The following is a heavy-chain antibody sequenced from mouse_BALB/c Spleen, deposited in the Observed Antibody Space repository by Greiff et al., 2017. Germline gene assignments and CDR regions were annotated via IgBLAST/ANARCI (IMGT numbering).Heavy chain of an antibody. CDR3: ARGGLRYYFDY. J-gene: IGHJ2*01. CDR2: INPSTGYT. V-gene: IGHV1-7*01. D-gene: IGHD1-1*01. Sequence: VQLQQSGAELAKPGASVKMSCKASGYTFTSYWMHWVKQRPGQGLEWIGYINPSTGYTEYNQKFKDKATLTADKSSSTAYMQLSSLTSEDSAVYYCARGGLRYYFDYWGQGTTLTVSS. CDR1: GYTFTSYW.